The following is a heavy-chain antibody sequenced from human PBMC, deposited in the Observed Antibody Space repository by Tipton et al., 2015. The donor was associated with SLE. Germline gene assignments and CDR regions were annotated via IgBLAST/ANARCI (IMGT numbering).Heavy chain of an antibody. CDR3: ARVHRGFGFLEWLGDY. CDR1: GGSISSGDYY. V-gene: IGHV4-30-4*01. CDR2: IYYSGST. J-gene: IGHJ4*02. D-gene: IGHD3-3*01. Sequence: TLSLTCTVSGGSISSGDYYWSWIRQPPGKGLEWIGYIYYSGSTYYNPSLKSRVTISVDTSKNQFSLKLNSVTAADTAVYYCARVHRGFGFLEWLGDYWGQGTLVTVSS.